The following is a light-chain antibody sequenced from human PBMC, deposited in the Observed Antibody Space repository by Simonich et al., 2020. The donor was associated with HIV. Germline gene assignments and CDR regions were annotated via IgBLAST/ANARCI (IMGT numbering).Light chain of an antibody. CDR1: QSISNN. J-gene: IGKJ3*01. CDR3: QQRFNWPDT. CDR2: DAS. V-gene: IGKV3-11*01. Sequence: EIVMTQSPATLSVSPGERATLSCTASQSISNNLAWYQQKPGQAPRLLIYDASNRATGIPARFSGSGSGTDFTLTISSLEPEDFAVYYCQQRFNWPDTFGPGTKVDIK.